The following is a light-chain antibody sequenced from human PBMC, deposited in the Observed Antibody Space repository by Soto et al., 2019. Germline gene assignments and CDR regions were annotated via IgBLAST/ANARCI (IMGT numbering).Light chain of an antibody. CDR3: QQSFSTPPT. Sequence: DIQMTQSPSSLSASVGDRVTITCRASQTISRFLNWYQLKPGKAPKFLIHDASNLQSGVPTRFSGSGSGTDFTLTISSLQPEDFATYYCQQSFSTPPTFGQGTKLEIK. J-gene: IGKJ2*01. V-gene: IGKV1-39*01. CDR1: QTISRF. CDR2: DAS.